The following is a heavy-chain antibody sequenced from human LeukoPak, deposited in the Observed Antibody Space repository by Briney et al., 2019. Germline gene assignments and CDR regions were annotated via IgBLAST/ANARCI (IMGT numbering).Heavy chain of an antibody. J-gene: IGHJ4*02. Sequence: SETLSLTCAVYGGSFSGYYWSWIRQPPGKGLEWIGEINHSGSTNYNPSLKSRVTISEDTSKNQFSLKLSSVTAADTAVYYCARGILTGYYIARYYFDYWGQGTLVTVSS. CDR3: ARGILTGYYIARYYFDY. CDR1: GGSFSGYY. CDR2: INHSGST. D-gene: IGHD3-9*01. V-gene: IGHV4-34*01.